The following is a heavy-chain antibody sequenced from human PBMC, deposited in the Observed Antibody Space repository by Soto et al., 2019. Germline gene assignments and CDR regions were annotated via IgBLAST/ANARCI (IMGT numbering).Heavy chain of an antibody. D-gene: IGHD3-22*01. J-gene: IGHJ4*02. V-gene: IGHV3-23*01. CDR1: GFTFSSYW. CDR2: ISYGGGTT. Sequence: GSLRLSCAASGFTFSSYWMHWVRQAPGKGLEWVSAISYGGGTTYYADSVKGRFTISRDNSKNTLYLQMNSLRAEDTAVYYCAKNPGYYYDSTGYHFDYWGQGTRVTVAS. CDR3: AKNPGYYYDSTGYHFDY.